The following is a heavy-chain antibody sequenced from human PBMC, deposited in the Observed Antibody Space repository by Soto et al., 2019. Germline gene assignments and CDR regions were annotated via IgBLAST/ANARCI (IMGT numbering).Heavy chain of an antibody. J-gene: IGHJ1*01. Sequence: QVQLVESGGGVVQPGTSLRVSCVGSGFTFRSYVIHWVRQAPGKGLEWVALTSSDGSDKYYGDSVRGRFTISRDNSRNTVDLQMDSLRLEDTALYYCARWGTTGGLDVWGQGTLVSVSS. CDR2: TSSDGSDK. CDR1: GFTFRSYV. CDR3: ARWGTTGGLDV. D-gene: IGHD3-16*01. V-gene: IGHV3-30*19.